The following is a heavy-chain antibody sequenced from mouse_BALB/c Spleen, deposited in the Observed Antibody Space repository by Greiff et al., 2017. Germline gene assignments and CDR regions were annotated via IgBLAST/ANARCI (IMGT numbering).Heavy chain of an antibody. J-gene: IGHJ4*01. D-gene: IGHD4-1*01. V-gene: IGHV1S81*02. CDR3: ASGSDDYYAMDY. Sequence: VQLQQSGAELVKPGASVKLSCKASGYTFTSYWMHWVKQRPGQGLEWIGEINPSNGRTNYNEKFKSKATLTVDKSSSTAYMQLSSLTSEDSAVYYYASGSDDYYAMDYWGQGTSVTVSS. CDR1: GYTFTSYW. CDR2: INPSNGRT.